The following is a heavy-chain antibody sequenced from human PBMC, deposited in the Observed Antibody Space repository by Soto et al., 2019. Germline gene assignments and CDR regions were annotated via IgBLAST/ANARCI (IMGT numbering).Heavy chain of an antibody. CDR1: GFTFTKYA. CDR2: IAHAGRDK. D-gene: IGHD3-22*01. Sequence: QVQLVESGGGVVQPGRSLRLSCAASGFTFTKYAMHWVRQAPGKGLEWVAFIAHAGRDKFYPDAGKGRFTISGDNSRNTLYRQMSSLGAEDTAVYFGAIEHDNSDDWGQGTLVTVSS. V-gene: IGHV3-30*04. CDR3: AIEHDNSDD. J-gene: IGHJ4*02.